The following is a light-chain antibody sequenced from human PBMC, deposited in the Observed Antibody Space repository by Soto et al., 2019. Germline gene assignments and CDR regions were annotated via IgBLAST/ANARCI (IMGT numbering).Light chain of an antibody. CDR2: DVT. Sequence: QSVLTQPLSVSGSPGQSVAISCTGTSSDVGAYDYVSWYQQHPGKAPKLMIYDVTKRPSGVPDRFSGSKSGNTASLTISGLQPEDESDYYCCSYAGSPYVFGTGTKVTVL. CDR3: CSYAGSPYV. V-gene: IGLV2-11*01. J-gene: IGLJ1*01. CDR1: SSDVGAYDY.